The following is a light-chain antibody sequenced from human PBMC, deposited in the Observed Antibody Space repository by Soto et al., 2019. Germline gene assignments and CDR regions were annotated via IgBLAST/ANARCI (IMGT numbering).Light chain of an antibody. CDR3: AAWDDSLNAVV. CDR1: RSNIGGHA. J-gene: IGLJ2*01. Sequence: VLTQPPSASGTPGQRVTISCSGTRSNIGGHAVNWYQQLPGTAPKRLIFSSDQRPSGVPDRFSGSKSGTSASLAISGLQSEDEADYFCAAWDDSLNAVVFGGGTKVTVL. V-gene: IGLV1-44*01. CDR2: SSD.